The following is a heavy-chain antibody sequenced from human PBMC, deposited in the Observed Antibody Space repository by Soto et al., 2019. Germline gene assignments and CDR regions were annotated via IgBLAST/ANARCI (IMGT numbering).Heavy chain of an antibody. V-gene: IGHV1-18*04. CDR3: ARDLVGIVVVTAIFQSDYYYGMDV. D-gene: IGHD2-21*02. J-gene: IGHJ6*02. CDR1: GYTFTSYG. CDR2: ISAYNGNT. Sequence: ASVKVSCKASGYTFTSYGISWVRQAPGQGLEWMGWISAYNGNTNYAQKLQGRVTMTTDTSTSTAYMELRSPRSDDTAVYYCARDLVGIVVVTAIFQSDYYYGMDVWGQGTTVTVSS.